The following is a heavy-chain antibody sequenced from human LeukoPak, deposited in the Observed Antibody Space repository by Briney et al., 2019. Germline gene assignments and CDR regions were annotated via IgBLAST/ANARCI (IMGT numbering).Heavy chain of an antibody. CDR1: GGSISSYY. Sequence: SETLSLTCTVSGGSISSYYWSWIRQPPGKGLEWIGYIYYSGSTNYNPSLKSRVTISVDTSKNQFSLKLSSLTAADTAVYYGARHVTGYCSGGSCLPHEFDPWGQGTLVTVSS. CDR3: ARHVTGYCSGGSCLPHEFDP. V-gene: IGHV4-59*08. D-gene: IGHD2-15*01. J-gene: IGHJ5*02. CDR2: IYYSGST.